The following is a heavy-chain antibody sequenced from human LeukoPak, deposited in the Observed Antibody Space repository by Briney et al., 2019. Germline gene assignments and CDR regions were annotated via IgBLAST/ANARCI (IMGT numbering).Heavy chain of an antibody. D-gene: IGHD2-15*01. CDR2: ISYDGSNK. J-gene: IGHJ4*02. CDR3: AKARGYCSGGTCYSGFDY. Sequence: GGSLRLSCAASGFTFSSYGMHWVRQAPGKGLEWVAVISYDGSNKYYADSVKGRFTISRDNSKNTLYLQMNSLRAEDTAVYYCAKARGYCSGGTCYSGFDYWGQGTLVTVSS. V-gene: IGHV3-30*18. CDR1: GFTFSSYG.